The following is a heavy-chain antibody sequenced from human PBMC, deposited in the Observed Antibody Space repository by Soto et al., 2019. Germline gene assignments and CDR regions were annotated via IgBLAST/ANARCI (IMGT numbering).Heavy chain of an antibody. CDR2: ISSSSSTI. V-gene: IGHV3-48*02. D-gene: IGHD7-27*01. CDR1: GFTFSSYS. J-gene: IGHJ5*02. Sequence: EVQLVESGGGLVQPGGSLRLSCAASGFTFSSYSMNWVRQAPGKGLEWVSYISSSSSTIYYADSVKGRFTISRDNAKNSLYLQMNSLGDEDTAVYYCAAEYGDFLSGDPCFDPWGQGTLVTVSS. CDR3: AAEYGDFLSGDPCFDP.